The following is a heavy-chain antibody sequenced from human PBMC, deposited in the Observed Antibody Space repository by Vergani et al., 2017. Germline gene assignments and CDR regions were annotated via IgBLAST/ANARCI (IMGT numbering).Heavy chain of an antibody. CDR1: GYTFTGYD. CDR2: INPNSGGT. Sequence: QVQLVQSGAEVKKPGASVKVSCKASGYTFTGYDMHWVRQAPGQGLEWMGWINPNSGGTNYAQKFQGRVTMTRDTSISTAYMELSRLRSDDTAVYYCAAWAAARLYYYYGMDVWGQGTTVTVSS. J-gene: IGHJ6*02. CDR3: AAWAAARLYYYYGMDV. V-gene: IGHV1-2*02. D-gene: IGHD6-13*01.